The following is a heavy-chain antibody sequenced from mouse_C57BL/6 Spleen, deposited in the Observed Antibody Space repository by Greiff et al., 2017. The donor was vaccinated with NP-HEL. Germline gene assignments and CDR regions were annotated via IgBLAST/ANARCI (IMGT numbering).Heavy chain of an antibody. CDR3: ARDWEAYAMDY. D-gene: IGHD4-1*01. Sequence: EVKLVESGGGLVQSGRSLRLSCATSGFTFSDFYMEWVRQAPGKGLEWIAASRNKANDYTTEYSASVKGRFIVSRDTSQSILYLQMKALRAEDTAIYYCARDWEAYAMDYWGQGTSVTVSS. CDR2: SRNKANDYTT. CDR1: GFTFSDFY. J-gene: IGHJ4*01. V-gene: IGHV7-1*01.